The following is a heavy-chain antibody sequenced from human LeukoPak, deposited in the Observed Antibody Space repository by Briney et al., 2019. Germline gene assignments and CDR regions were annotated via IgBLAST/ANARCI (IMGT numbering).Heavy chain of an antibody. CDR1: GFMLKDHY. D-gene: IGHD3-3*01. V-gene: IGHV3-11*05. CDR2: INHIGTQT. Sequence: GGSLRLSCAASGFMLKDHYMSWLRQAPGKGPEWVSYINHIGTQTDYADSVKGRFTISRDNPNNLVYLQMNNLRVEDTAVYYYARARFTTFVYYWGQGTLVTVSS. CDR3: ARARFTTFVYY. J-gene: IGHJ4*02.